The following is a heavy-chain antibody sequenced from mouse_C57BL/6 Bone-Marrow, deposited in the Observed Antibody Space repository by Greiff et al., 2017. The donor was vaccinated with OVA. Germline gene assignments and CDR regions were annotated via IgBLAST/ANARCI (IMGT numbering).Heavy chain of an antibody. CDR2: FYPGSGSI. Sequence: QVQLQQSGAELVKPGASVKLSCKASGYTFTEYTIHWVKQRSGQGLEWIGWFYPGSGSIKYNEKFKDKATLTADKSSSTVYMGLSRLTSEDSAVYFCARHPDGYYWDYWYFDVWGTGTTVTVAS. CDR3: ARHPDGYYWDYWYFDV. D-gene: IGHD2-3*01. CDR1: GYTFTEYT. J-gene: IGHJ1*03. V-gene: IGHV1-62-2*01.